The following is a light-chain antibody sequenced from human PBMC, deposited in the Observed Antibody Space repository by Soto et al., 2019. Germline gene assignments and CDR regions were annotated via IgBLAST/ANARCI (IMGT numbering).Light chain of an antibody. J-gene: IGLJ1*01. CDR1: SSDVGGYNY. CDR2: EVS. Sequence: QSVLTQPASVSGSHGQSIAISCTGTSSDVGGYNYVSWYQQHTGKAPKLMISEVSNRPSGVSNRFSGSKSGNTASLTISGLQAEDEADYYCNSYTSSSTYVFGTGTKLTVL. CDR3: NSYTSSSTYV. V-gene: IGLV2-14*01.